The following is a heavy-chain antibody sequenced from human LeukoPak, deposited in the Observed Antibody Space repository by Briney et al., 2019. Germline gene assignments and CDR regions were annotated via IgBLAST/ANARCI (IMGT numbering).Heavy chain of an antibody. CDR2: INPNSGGT. CDR3: ARDQGDTAMVPPTYGY. V-gene: IGHV1-2*02. Sequence: ASVRVSCKASGYTFTGYYMHWVRQAPGQGLEWMGWINPNSGGTNYAQKFQGRVTMTRDTSISTAYMELRRLRPDDTAVYYCARDQGDTAMVPPTYGYWGQGTLVTVSS. CDR1: GYTFTGYY. D-gene: IGHD5-18*01. J-gene: IGHJ4*02.